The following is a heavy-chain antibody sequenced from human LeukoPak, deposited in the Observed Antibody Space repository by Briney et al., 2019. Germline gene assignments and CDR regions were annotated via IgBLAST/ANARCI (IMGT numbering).Heavy chain of an antibody. CDR3: ARDPRAMVRGVRGAFDI. Sequence: SETLSLTCTVSGVSFSSYYWSWIRQPPGKGLEWIGYIYYSSSTNYNPSFKNRVTILLDTYKNQFSLTLITVTAADAPVYYFARDPRAMVRGVRGAFDIWGQGTMGTVSS. J-gene: IGHJ3*02. V-gene: IGHV4-59*12. D-gene: IGHD3-10*01. CDR2: IYYSSST. CDR1: GVSFSSYY.